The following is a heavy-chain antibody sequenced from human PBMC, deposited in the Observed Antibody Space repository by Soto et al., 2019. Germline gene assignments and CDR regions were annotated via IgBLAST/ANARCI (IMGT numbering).Heavy chain of an antibody. Sequence: SETPSLTCTVSGGSISSSSYYWGWIRQPPGKGLEWIGSIYYSGSTYYNPSLKSRVTISVDTSKNQFSLKLSSVTAADTAVYYCARHPFTFGGVIVLDDAFDIWGQGTMVTVSS. CDR2: IYYSGST. V-gene: IGHV4-39*01. D-gene: IGHD3-16*02. J-gene: IGHJ3*02. CDR3: ARHPFTFGGVIVLDDAFDI. CDR1: GGSISSSSYY.